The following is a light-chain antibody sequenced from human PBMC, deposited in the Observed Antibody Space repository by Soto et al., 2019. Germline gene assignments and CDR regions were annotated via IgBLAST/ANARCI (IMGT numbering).Light chain of an antibody. J-gene: IGKJ4*01. Sequence: EIVLTQSPGTLSLSPGERATLSCRASQSVSSSYLAWYQQKPGQAPRLLIYGASSRATGVPDRFSGSGSGTDFTLTISILEPEDFAVYYCQQYGSSRGLTFGGGTKVEIK. CDR2: GAS. CDR3: QQYGSSRGLT. CDR1: QSVSSSY. V-gene: IGKV3-20*01.